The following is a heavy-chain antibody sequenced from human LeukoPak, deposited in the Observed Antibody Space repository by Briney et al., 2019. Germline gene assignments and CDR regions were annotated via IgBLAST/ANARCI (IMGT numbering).Heavy chain of an antibody. D-gene: IGHD2-2*01. Sequence: PGGSLRLSCAASGLTVSSSALSWVRQAPGKGLEWVSSITSGGTTFYIESVKGRFTISRDNAKNSLYLQMNSLRAEDTAVYYCARVSRYCSSTSCQDNDYWGQGTLVTVSS. V-gene: IGHV3-23*01. CDR1: GLTVSSSA. CDR2: ITSGGTT. CDR3: ARVSRYCSSTSCQDNDY. J-gene: IGHJ4*02.